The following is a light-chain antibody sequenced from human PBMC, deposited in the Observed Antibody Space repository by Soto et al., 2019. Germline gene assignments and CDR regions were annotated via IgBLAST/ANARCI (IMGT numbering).Light chain of an antibody. V-gene: IGKV1-39*01. CDR1: QSITRF. J-gene: IGKJ1*01. Sequence: TLSPSSLSASVGDRVTITCRASQSITRFLNWYQQKPGKAPKLLIYAASSLESGVPSRFSGSRSGTDFTLTISRLHADDFAFYYWQQDSRCPWTFGQGTKVDIK. CDR2: AAS. CDR3: QQDSRCPWT.